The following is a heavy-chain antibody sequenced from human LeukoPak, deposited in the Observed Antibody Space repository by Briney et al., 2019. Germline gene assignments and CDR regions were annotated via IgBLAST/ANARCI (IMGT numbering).Heavy chain of an antibody. CDR2: IHHSGNI. V-gene: IGHV4-4*02. J-gene: IGHJ4*02. CDR1: GGSISSRNW. Sequence: SGTLSLTCAVSGGSISSRNWWSWVRQPPGKGLEWIAEIHHSGNINYNPSPKSRVTISVDKSKNQFSLKLSSVTAADTAVYYCARGWSSGWYRQVDYWGQGTLVTVSS. CDR3: ARGWSSGWYRQVDY. D-gene: IGHD6-19*01.